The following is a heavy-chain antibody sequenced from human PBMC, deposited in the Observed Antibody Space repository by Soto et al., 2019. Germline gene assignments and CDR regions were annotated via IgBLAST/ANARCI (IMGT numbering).Heavy chain of an antibody. CDR1: GYTFTSYG. J-gene: IGHJ6*02. D-gene: IGHD6-13*01. Sequence: ASVKVSCKASGYTFTSYGMSWVRQAPGQGLEWMGWISAYNGNTNYAQKPQGRVTMTTDTSTSTAYMELRSLRSDDTAVYYCARMGRSILAAGSRYYYYGMDVWGQGTTVTVSS. CDR2: ISAYNGNT. V-gene: IGHV1-18*04. CDR3: ARMGRSILAAGSRYYYYGMDV.